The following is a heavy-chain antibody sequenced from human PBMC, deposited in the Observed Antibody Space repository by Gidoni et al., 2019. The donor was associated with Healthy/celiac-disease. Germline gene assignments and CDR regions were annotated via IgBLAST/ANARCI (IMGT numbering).Heavy chain of an antibody. CDR1: GFTFDDYA. J-gene: IGHJ6*02. V-gene: IGHV3-43D*04. CDR2: ISWDGGST. Sequence: EMQLVESGGVVVQPGGSLRLSCAASGFTFDDYAMHWVRQAPGKGLEWVSLISWDGGSTYYADSVKGRFTISRDNSKNSLYLQMNSLRAEDTALYYCAKDTKGSSDDYYYYGMDVWGQGTTVTVSS. CDR3: AKDTKGSSDDYYYYGMDV. D-gene: IGHD6-13*01.